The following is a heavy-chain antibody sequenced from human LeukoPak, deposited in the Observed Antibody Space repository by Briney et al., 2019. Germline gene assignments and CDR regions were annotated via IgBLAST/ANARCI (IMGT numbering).Heavy chain of an antibody. V-gene: IGHV3-30*02. CDR3: AKEFGHILNWGSLDY. Sequence: GGSLRLSCAASGFTFSYYGMHWVRQAPGKGLEWVAFIRYTASDEYYADSVKGRFTISRDNSKHTVYLQMNSLRAEDTAVYYCAKEFGHILNWGSLDYWGQGTLVAVSS. CDR1: GFTFSYYG. J-gene: IGHJ4*02. CDR2: IRYTASDE. D-gene: IGHD7-27*01.